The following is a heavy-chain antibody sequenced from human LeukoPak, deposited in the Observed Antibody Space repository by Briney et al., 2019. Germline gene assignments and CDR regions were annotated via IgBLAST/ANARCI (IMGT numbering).Heavy chain of an antibody. CDR2: IRSEAKSYAT. J-gene: IGHJ6*02. CDR3: ASSNYDFWSAYYVYYYYGLDV. V-gene: IGHV3-73*01. Sequence: GGSLRLSCAASGFTFSDSDMHWVRQASGKGLEWVGRIRSEAKSYATAYAVSVRGRFTISRDESKNTAYLQMNNLKTEDTAVYYCASSNYDFWSAYYVYYYYGLDVWGQGTTVTVSS. D-gene: IGHD3-3*01. CDR1: GFTFSDSD.